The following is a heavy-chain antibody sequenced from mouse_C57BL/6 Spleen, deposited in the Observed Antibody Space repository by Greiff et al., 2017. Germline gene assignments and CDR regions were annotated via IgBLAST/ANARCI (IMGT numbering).Heavy chain of an antibody. CDR3: ARWDDYLYYAMDY. D-gene: IGHD2-4*01. J-gene: IGHJ4*01. CDR1: GYAFSSSW. Sequence: VNVVESGPELVKPGASVKISCKASGYAFSSSWMNWVKQRPGKGLEWIGRIYPGDGDTNYNGKFKGKATLTADKSSSTAYMQLSSLTSEDSAVYFCARWDDYLYYAMDYWVQGTSVTVSS. CDR2: IYPGDGDT. V-gene: IGHV1-82*01.